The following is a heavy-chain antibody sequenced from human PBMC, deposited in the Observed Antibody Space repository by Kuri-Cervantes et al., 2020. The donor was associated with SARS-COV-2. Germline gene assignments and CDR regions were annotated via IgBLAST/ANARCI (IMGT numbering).Heavy chain of an antibody. D-gene: IGHD3-3*01. CDR2: INHSGSA. CDR1: GGSFSNFY. CDR3: ARASTTVFGVLIALFSSNAFDI. V-gene: IGHV4-34*01. Sequence: SQTLSLTFAVYGGSFSNFYWSWIRQPPGKGLEWIGEINHSGSANYNPSLKSRVTISVDKSKNQLSLKLSSVTAADTAVYYCARASTTVFGVLIALFSSNAFDIWGQGTMVTVSS. J-gene: IGHJ3*02.